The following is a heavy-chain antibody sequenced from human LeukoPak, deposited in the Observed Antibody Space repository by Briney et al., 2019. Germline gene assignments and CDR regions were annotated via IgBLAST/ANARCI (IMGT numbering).Heavy chain of an antibody. J-gene: IGHJ6*02. V-gene: IGHV1-2*02. CDR3: NVRFWGVVTHGMDV. Sequence: ASVKVSCKASGYTFTGYYMHWVRQAPGQGLEWMGWINPNSGGTNYAQKFQGRVTMTRDTSISTAYMELSRLRSDDTAVYYCNVRFWGVVTHGMDVWGQGTTVTVSS. D-gene: IGHD3-3*01. CDR1: GYTFTGYY. CDR2: INPNSGGT.